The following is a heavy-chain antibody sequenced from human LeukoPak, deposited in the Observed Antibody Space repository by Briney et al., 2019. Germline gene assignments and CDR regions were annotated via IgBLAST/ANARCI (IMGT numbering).Heavy chain of an antibody. V-gene: IGHV3-21*01. CDR2: ISSSSSYI. CDR3: ARGHIIGSGSSNWFDP. Sequence: GGSLRLSCAASGFTFSSYSMNWVRQAPGKGLEWVSSISSSSSYIYYADSVKGRFTISRDNAKNSLYLQMNSLRAEDTAVYYCARGHIIGSGSSNWFDPWGQGTLVTVSS. D-gene: IGHD3-10*01. CDR1: GFTFSSYS. J-gene: IGHJ5*02.